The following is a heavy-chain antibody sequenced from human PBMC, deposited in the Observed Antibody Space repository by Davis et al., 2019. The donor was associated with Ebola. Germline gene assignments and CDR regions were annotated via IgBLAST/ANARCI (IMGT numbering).Heavy chain of an antibody. D-gene: IGHD3-9*01. Sequence: GGSLRLSCAASAFTFSIYSMNWVRQAPGKGLEWVSYISSSSSTTYYADSVKGRFTISRDNAKNSLYLQMNSLRDEDTAVYYCAGATGYYRHGMDVWGQGTTVTVSS. CDR2: ISSSSSTT. CDR3: AGATGYYRHGMDV. V-gene: IGHV3-48*02. CDR1: AFTFSIYS. J-gene: IGHJ6*02.